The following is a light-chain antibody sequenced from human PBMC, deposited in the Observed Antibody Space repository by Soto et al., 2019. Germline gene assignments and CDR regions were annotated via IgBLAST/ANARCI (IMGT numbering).Light chain of an antibody. V-gene: IGKV3-15*01. J-gene: IGKJ1*01. CDR3: QQYNERPPWT. Sequence: EIVMTQSPATLSVSPGERATLSCRASQSVGSNVAWYQQKPGQGPRLLIYGASSRATGIPARVSGSGSGTDFTLTISSLQSDDVGIYYCQQYNERPPWTFGQGTKVDSK. CDR1: QSVGSN. CDR2: GAS.